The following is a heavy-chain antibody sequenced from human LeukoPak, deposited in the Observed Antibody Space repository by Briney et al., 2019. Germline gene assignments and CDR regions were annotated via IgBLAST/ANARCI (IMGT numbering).Heavy chain of an antibody. CDR3: ATLEIKWFHL. CDR1: GGTFSSYA. J-gene: IGHJ5*02. V-gene: IGHV1-69*13. Sequence: GASVKVSCRASGGTFSSYAISWVRQAPGQGLEWMGGIIPIFGTANYAQKFQGRVTITADESTSTAYMELSSLRSEDTAVYYCATLEIKWFHLWGQGTLVTVSS. CDR2: IIPIFGTA.